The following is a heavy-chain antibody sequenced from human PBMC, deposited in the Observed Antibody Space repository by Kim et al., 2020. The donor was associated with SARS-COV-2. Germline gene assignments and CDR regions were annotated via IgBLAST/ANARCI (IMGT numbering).Heavy chain of an antibody. V-gene: IGHV3-21*01. D-gene: IGHD2-2*01. Sequence: GGSLRLSCAASGFSFKTSSMNWVRQASGKGLEWVSSIDFRGGSIYYAYAMKGRGTISRYNADKLLLLQMNILRVEDTAIDDYSRDGVAIAPAAFHVDY. J-gene: IGHJ4*01. CDR3: SRDGVAIAPAAFHVDY. CDR1: GFSFKTSS. CDR2: IDFRGGSI.